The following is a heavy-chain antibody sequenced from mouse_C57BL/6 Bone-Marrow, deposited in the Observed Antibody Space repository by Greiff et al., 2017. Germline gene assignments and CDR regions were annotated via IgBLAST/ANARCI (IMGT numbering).Heavy chain of an antibody. CDR2: ISSGSSTI. CDR1: GFTFSDYG. Sequence: EVKVEESGGGLVKPGGSLKLSCAASGFTFSDYGMHWVRQAPEKGLEWVAYISSGSSTIYYADTVKGRFTISRDNAKNTLFLQMTSLRSEDTAMYYCARHGDYGGGFAYWGQGTLVTVSA. D-gene: IGHD2-4*01. V-gene: IGHV5-17*01. CDR3: ARHGDYGGGFAY. J-gene: IGHJ3*01.